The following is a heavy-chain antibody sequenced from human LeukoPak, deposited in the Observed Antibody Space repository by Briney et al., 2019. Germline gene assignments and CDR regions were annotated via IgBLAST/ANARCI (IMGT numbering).Heavy chain of an antibody. CDR1: GGSFSGHY. CDR2: INHSGSI. D-gene: IGHD6-19*01. J-gene: IGHJ4*02. Sequence: SETLSLTCAVYGGSFSGHYWSWIRQPPGKGLEWIGEINHSGSINFHPSLKTRVTISVDTPESQFSLKMNSVTAADTAVYYCATRRGSGWYYFDYWGQGTPVTVSS. CDR3: ATRRGSGWYYFDY. V-gene: IGHV4-34*01.